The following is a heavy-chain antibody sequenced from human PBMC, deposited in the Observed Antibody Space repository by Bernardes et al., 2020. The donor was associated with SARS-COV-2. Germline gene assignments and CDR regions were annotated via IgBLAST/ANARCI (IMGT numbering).Heavy chain of an antibody. CDR2: IYHSGST. CDR1: GGSISSSNW. CDR3: ARDLRFMGARRRSHAFDI. J-gene: IGHJ3*02. V-gene: IGHV4-4*02. D-gene: IGHD1-26*01. Sequence: SETLSLTCAVSGGSISSSNWWSWVRQPPGKGLEWIGEIYHSGSTNYNPSLKSRVTISVDKSKNQFSLKLSSVTAADTAVYYCARDLRFMGARRRSHAFDIWGQGTMVTVSS.